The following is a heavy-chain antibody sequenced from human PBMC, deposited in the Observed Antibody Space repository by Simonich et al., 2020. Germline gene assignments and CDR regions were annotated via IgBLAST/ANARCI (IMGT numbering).Heavy chain of an antibody. Sequence: QVQLVESGGGVVQPGRSLRLSCAASGFTFSSYGRHWVRMAPGKGLDWVACIWYDGSNKSYADSVKGRFTISRDNSKNTLYLQMNSLRAEDTAVYYCARDGGYMVRGVDAFDIWGQGTMVTVSS. J-gene: IGHJ3*02. CDR3: ARDGGYMVRGVDAFDI. CDR2: IWYDGSNK. CDR1: GFTFSSYG. D-gene: IGHD3-10*01. V-gene: IGHV3-33*01.